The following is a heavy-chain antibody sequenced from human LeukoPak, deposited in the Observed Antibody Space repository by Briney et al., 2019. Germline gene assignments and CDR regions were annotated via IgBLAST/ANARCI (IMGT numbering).Heavy chain of an antibody. V-gene: IGHV1-18*01. CDR1: GYTFTSYG. CDR2: ISAYNGNT. Sequence: ASVKVSCKASGYTFTSYGISWVRQAPGQGLEWMGWISAYNGNTNYAQKLQGRVTMTTDTSTSTAYMELRSLRSDDTAVYYCARDEGYCSGGSCSYLYWGQGTLVTVPS. D-gene: IGHD2-15*01. CDR3: ARDEGYCSGGSCSYLY. J-gene: IGHJ4*02.